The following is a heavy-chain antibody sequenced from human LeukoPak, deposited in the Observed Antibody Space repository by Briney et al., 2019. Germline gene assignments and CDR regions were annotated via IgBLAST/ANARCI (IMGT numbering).Heavy chain of an antibody. Sequence: ASVKVYCKASGYTFTVYYVHWVRQAPGQGHEWMGWVNPKNGGTNYTQKFEVRVTMNRDTCISTAYMELSRLRSDDTAVYYCARYLAAAGSGDKNWFDPWGQGTLVTVSS. CDR1: GYTFTVYY. J-gene: IGHJ5*02. CDR2: VNPKNGGT. D-gene: IGHD6-13*01. V-gene: IGHV1-2*02. CDR3: ARYLAAAGSGDKNWFDP.